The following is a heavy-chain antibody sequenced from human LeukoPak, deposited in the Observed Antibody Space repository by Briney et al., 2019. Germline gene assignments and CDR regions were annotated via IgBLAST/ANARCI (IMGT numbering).Heavy chain of an antibody. CDR2: INHSGST. Sequence: SETLSLTCAVYGGSFSGYYWSWIRQPPGKGLEWIGEINHSGSTNYNPSLKSRVTISVDTSKNQFSLKLSSVTAADTAVYYCARAWVRDIYGSGSYYSNWFDPWGQGTLVTVSS. J-gene: IGHJ5*02. D-gene: IGHD3-10*01. CDR3: ARAWVRDIYGSGSYYSNWFDP. V-gene: IGHV4-34*01. CDR1: GGSFSGYY.